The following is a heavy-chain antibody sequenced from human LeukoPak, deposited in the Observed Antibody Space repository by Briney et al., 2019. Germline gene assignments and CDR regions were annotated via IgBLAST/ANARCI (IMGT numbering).Heavy chain of an antibody. D-gene: IGHD3-10*01. CDR1: GGIISSTTYY. CDR2: IYYSGST. Sequence: SETLSLTCTVSGGIISSTTYYWGWIRQPPGKGLEWIGSIYYSGSTYYNPSLKSRLTISVDPSKNQFSLKLSSVTAADTAVYYCARAVRGSGRLYYFDYWGQGTLVTVSS. V-gene: IGHV4-39*07. J-gene: IGHJ4*02. CDR3: ARAVRGSGRLYYFDY.